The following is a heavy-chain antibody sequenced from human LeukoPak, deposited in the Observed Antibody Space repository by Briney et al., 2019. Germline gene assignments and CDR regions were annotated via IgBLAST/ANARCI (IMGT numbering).Heavy chain of an antibody. D-gene: IGHD6-19*01. CDR1: GYTFTSYD. CDR3: ARVWYSSGWYGKGVDY. J-gene: IGHJ4*02. V-gene: IGHV1-8*01. Sequence: ASVKVSCKASGYTFTSYDINWVRQATGQGLEWMGWMNPNSGNTGYAQKFQGRVTMTRNTSISTAYMELSSLRSEDTAVYYCARVWYSSGWYGKGVDYWGQGTLVTVSS. CDR2: MNPNSGNT.